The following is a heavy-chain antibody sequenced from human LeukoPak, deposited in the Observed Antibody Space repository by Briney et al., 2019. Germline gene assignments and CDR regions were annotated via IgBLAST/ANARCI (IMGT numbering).Heavy chain of an antibody. V-gene: IGHV4-34*01. CDR3: ARLQRSRLRPSWYFDL. D-gene: IGHD6-25*01. CDR1: GGSFSGYY. J-gene: IGHJ2*01. Sequence: SETLSLTCAVYGGSFSGYYWSWIRQPPGKGLEWIGEINHSGSTNYNPSLKSRVTISVDTSKNQFSLKLSSVTAADTAVYYCARLQRSRLRPSWYFDLWGRGTLVTVSS. CDR2: INHSGST.